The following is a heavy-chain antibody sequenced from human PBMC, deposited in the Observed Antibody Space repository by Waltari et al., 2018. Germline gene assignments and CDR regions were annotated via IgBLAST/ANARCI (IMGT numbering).Heavy chain of an antibody. J-gene: IGHJ4*02. V-gene: IGHV4-59*11. CDR2: IYYSGST. CDR3: ARRRSVGYGDIFFDY. Sequence: QVQLQESGPGLVKPSATLSLTCTVSGGSISSHYWSWIRQPPGKGLEWIGYIYYSGSTNYNPSLKSRVTISVDTSKNQYSLKLSSVTAADTAVYYCARRRSVGYGDIFFDYWGQGTLVTVSS. CDR1: GGSISSHY. D-gene: IGHD4-17*01.